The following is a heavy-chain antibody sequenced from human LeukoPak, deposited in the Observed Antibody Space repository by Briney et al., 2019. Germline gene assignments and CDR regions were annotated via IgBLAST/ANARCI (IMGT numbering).Heavy chain of an antibody. J-gene: IGHJ4*02. V-gene: IGHV4-39*07. CDR3: ARDNGEVDTAMVMDY. CDR1: GGSISSSGYY. D-gene: IGHD5-18*01. Sequence: PSETLSLTCTVSGGSISSSGYYWGWIRQPPGKGLEWIGSIYYSGSTYYNPSLKSRVTISVDTSKNQFSLKLSSVTAADTAVYYCARDNGEVDTAMVMDYWGQGTLVTVSS. CDR2: IYYSGST.